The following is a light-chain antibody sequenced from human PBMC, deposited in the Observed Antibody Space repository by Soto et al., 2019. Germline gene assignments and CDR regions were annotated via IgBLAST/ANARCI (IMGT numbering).Light chain of an antibody. CDR2: EVS. CDR1: SSDVGGYNY. V-gene: IGLV2-14*01. Sequence: QSAPTQPASVSGSPGQSITISCTGTSSDVGGYNYVSWYQQHPGKAPKLMIYEVSNRPSGVSNRFSGSKSGNTASLTISGLQAEDEADYYCSSYTSISTGVFGGGTKLTVL. J-gene: IGLJ3*02. CDR3: SSYTSISTGV.